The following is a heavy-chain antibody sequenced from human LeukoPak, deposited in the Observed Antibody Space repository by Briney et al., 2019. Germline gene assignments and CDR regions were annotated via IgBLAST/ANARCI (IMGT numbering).Heavy chain of an antibody. CDR2: IYPGDSDT. D-gene: IGHD3-22*01. CDR3: ARHTSDSTSPAPHLLDY. J-gene: IGHJ4*02. CDR1: GYSFTSYW. Sequence: GGSLKISCKGSGYSFTSYWIGWVRQMPGKGLEWMGIIYPGDSDTRYSPSFQGQVTISADKSISTAYLQWSSLKASDTAMYYCARHTSDSTSPAPHLLDYWGQGTLVTVSS. V-gene: IGHV5-51*01.